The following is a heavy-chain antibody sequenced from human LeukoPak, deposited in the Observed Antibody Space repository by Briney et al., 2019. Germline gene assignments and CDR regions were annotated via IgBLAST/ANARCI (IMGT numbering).Heavy chain of an antibody. CDR3: ARPVYDFWSGYYFLDY. CDR1: GFTFSSYW. D-gene: IGHD3-3*01. J-gene: IGHJ4*02. Sequence: GGSLRLSCAASGFTFSSYWMGWDRQAPGKGLEWVANIKQDGSEKYYVDSVKGRFTISRDNAKNSLYLQMNSLRAEDTAVYYCARPVYDFWSGYYFLDYWGQGTLVTVSS. V-gene: IGHV3-7*01. CDR2: IKQDGSEK.